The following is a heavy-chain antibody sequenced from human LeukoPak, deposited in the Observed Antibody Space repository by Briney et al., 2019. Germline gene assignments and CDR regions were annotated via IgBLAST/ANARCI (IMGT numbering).Heavy chain of an antibody. J-gene: IGHJ4*02. CDR1: GYSFTSYW. V-gene: IGHV5-51*01. D-gene: IGHD4/OR15-4a*01. CDR2: IYPYDSDT. Sequence: GESLKISCKASGYSFTSYWIGWVRQMPGKGLEWMGIIYPYDSDTRYSPSFQGQVTISADKSISTAYLQWSNLKASDTAMYYCARNIGYGAWTPDYWGQGTLVTVSS. CDR3: ARNIGYGAWTPDY.